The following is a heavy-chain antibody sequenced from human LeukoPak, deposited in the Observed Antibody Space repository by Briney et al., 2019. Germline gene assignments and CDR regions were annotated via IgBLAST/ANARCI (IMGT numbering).Heavy chain of an antibody. CDR1: GGSFSGYY. CDR2: INHSGST. CDR3: ARLLGYFDWLPIEYYFDY. J-gene: IGHJ4*02. D-gene: IGHD3-9*01. Sequence: SETLSLTCAVYGGSFSGYYWSWIRQPPGKGLEWIGEINHSGSTNYNPSLKSRVTISVDTSKNQFSLKLSSVTAADTAVYYCARLLGYFDWLPIEYYFDYWGQGTLVTVSS. V-gene: IGHV4-34*01.